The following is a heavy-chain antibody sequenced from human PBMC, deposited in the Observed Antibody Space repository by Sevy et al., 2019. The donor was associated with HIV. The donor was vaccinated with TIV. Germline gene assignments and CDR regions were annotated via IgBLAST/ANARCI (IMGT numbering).Heavy chain of an antibody. CDR1: EFTVSSKY. D-gene: IGHD2-15*01. CDR2: IYSGGNT. CDR3: ATTSTPLYYYALDV. V-gene: IGHV3-53*03. Sequence: GGSLRLSCAASEFTVSSKYMSWVRQAPGKGLEWVSVIYSGGNTYYADSVKGRFTISRDISKNTLYLQMNSLRAEDTAIYCCATTSTPLYYYALDVWGQGTTVTVSS. J-gene: IGHJ6*02.